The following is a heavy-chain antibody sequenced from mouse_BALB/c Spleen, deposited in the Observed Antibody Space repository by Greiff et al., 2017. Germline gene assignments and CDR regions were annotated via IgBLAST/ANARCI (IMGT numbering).Heavy chain of an antibody. V-gene: IGHV1-26*01. D-gene: IGHD2-4*01. CDR1: GYSFTGYY. J-gene: IGHJ3*01. CDR2: INPYNGAT. CDR3: ALPYDYDAVAY. Sequence: EVQLQQSGPELVKPGASVKISCKASGYSFTGYYMHWVKQSHVKSLEWIGRINPYNGATSYNQNFKDKASLTVDKSSSTAYMELHSLTSEDSAVYYCALPYDYDAVAYWGQGTLVTVSA.